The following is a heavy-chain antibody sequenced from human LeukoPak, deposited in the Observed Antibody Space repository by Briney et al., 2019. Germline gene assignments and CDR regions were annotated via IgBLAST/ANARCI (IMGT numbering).Heavy chain of an antibody. J-gene: IGHJ3*02. V-gene: IGHV1-69*05. CDR1: GGTFSSYA. CDR3: AREGHRLDNPLDDAFDI. CDR2: IIPIFGTA. D-gene: IGHD1-14*01. Sequence: SVKVSCKASGGTFSSYAISWVRQAPGQGLEWMGGIIPIFGTANYAQKFQGRVTITTDESTSTAYMELSSLRSEDTAVYYCAREGHRLDNPLDDAFDIWGRGTMVTVSS.